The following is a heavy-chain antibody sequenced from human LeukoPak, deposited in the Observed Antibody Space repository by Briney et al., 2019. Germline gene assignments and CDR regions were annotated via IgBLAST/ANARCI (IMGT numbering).Heavy chain of an antibody. CDR3: ARRDNSGWVNFDY. J-gene: IGHJ4*02. Sequence: PSQTLSLTCAVSGGSISSGSYSWSWIRQPPGKGLEWIGYIYPRGSTYYNPSLKSRVILSLDKSANQFSLNLSSVTAADTAVYYCARRDNSGWVNFDYWGQGTLVTVSS. CDR1: GGSISSGSYS. CDR2: IYPRGST. D-gene: IGHD6-19*01. V-gene: IGHV4-30-2*01.